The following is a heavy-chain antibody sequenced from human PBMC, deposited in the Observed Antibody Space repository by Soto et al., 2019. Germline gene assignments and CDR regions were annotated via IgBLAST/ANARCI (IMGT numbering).Heavy chain of an antibody. CDR3: AEGEQYYGSGSYYNGFDY. D-gene: IGHD3-10*01. J-gene: IGHJ4*02. V-gene: IGHV1-69*01. CDR2: IIPIFGTA. Sequence: QVQLVQSGAEVKKPGSSVNVSCKASGGTFSSYAISWVRQAPGQGLEWMGGIIPIFGTANYAQKFQGRVTITADESTSTAYMELSSRRSEDTAVYYCAEGEQYYGSGSYYNGFDYWGQGTLVTVSS. CDR1: GGTFSSYA.